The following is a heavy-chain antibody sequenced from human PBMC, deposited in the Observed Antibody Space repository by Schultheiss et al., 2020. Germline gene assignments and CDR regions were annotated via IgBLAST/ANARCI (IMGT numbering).Heavy chain of an antibody. Sequence: GGSLRLSCAASGFTFDDYAMHWVRQAPGKGLVWVSRINSDGSSTSYADSVKGRFTISRDNSKNTLYLQMNSLRAEDTAVYYCAGEYYDYVWGSYRPTYWGQGTLVTVSS. CDR1: GFTFDDYA. J-gene: IGHJ4*02. CDR2: INSDGSST. V-gene: IGHV3-74*01. D-gene: IGHD3-16*02. CDR3: AGEYYDYVWGSYRPTY.